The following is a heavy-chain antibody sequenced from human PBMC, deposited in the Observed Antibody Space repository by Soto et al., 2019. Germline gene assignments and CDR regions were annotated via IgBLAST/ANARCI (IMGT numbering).Heavy chain of an antibody. CDR2: ISYDGSNK. V-gene: IGHV3-30*18. J-gene: IGHJ4*02. D-gene: IGHD3-22*01. Sequence: GGSLRLSCAASGFTFSSYGMHWVRQAPGKGLEWVAVISYDGSNKYYADSVKGRFTISRDNSKNTLYLQMNSLRAEDTAVYYCAKDTYYYDSSGYYRDYWGQGTLVTVSS. CDR1: GFTFSSYG. CDR3: AKDTYYYDSSGYYRDY.